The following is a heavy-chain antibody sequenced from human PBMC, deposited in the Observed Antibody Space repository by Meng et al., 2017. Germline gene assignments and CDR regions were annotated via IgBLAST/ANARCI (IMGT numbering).Heavy chain of an antibody. CDR3: ARGRDIVVVPAGVRKYNWFDP. D-gene: IGHD2-2*01. V-gene: IGHV4-34*01. CDR2: INHSGST. Sequence: SETLSLTCAVYGGSFSDYYWSWIRQPPGKGLEWIGEINHSGSTNYNPSLKSRVTISVDTSKNQFSLKLSSVTAADTAVYYCARGRDIVVVPAGVRKYNWFDPWGQGTLVTVSS. J-gene: IGHJ5*02. CDR1: GGSFSDYY.